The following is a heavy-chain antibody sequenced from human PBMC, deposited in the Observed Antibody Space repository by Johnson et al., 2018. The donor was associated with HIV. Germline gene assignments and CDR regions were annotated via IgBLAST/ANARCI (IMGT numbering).Heavy chain of an antibody. CDR2: IKQDGSEK. CDR1: GFTFSSYW. Sequence: VRLVESGGGLVQPGGSLRLSCAASGFTFSSYWMSWVRQSPGKGLEWVANIKQDGSEKYYVDSVKGRFTISRDNAKNSLYLQTNSLRAEDTAVYYCALAAVRSTDAFDIWGQGTMVIVSS. V-gene: IGHV3-7*05. J-gene: IGHJ3*02. D-gene: IGHD6-25*01. CDR3: ALAAVRSTDAFDI.